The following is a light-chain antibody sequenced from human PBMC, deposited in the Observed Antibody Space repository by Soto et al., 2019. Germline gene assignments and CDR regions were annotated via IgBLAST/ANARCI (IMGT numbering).Light chain of an antibody. Sequence: QSVLTQPPSASGTPGQGVTIYCSGSRSNIGSGYVYWYQQLPGTAPKLLIYRSNQRPSGVPDRVSGSRSGTSASLAISGLRSEDEADYYCAAWDDSLSGVVFGGGTKLTVL. CDR2: RSN. V-gene: IGLV1-47*01. J-gene: IGLJ2*01. CDR3: AAWDDSLSGVV. CDR1: RSNIGSGY.